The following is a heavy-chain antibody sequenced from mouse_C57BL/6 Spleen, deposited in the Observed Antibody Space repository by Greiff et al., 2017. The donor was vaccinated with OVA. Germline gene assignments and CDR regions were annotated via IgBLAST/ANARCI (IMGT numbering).Heavy chain of an antibody. CDR3: ASLFLYAMDY. J-gene: IGHJ4*01. CDR1: GYAFSSSW. V-gene: IGHV1-82*01. Sequence: VQGVESGPELVKPGASVKISCKASGYAFSSSWMNWVKQRPGKGLEWIGRIYPGDGDTNYNGKFKGKATLTADKSSSTACMQLSSLTSEDSAVYFCASLFLYAMDYWGQGTSVTVSS. D-gene: IGHD6-5*01. CDR2: IYPGDGDT.